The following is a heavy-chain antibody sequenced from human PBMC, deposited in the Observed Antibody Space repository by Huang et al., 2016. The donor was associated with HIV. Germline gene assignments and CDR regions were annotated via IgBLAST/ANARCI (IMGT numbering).Heavy chain of an antibody. J-gene: IGHJ5*02. CDR1: GFNFLTYA. D-gene: IGHD6-19*01. CDR2: INGDGIT. V-gene: IGHV1-3*01. CDR3: ARDKEAGTPFFDP. Sequence: QVQLVQSGAEVEKPGASVNLSCKASGFNFLTYALHWVRQAPGQRLEWMGWINGDGITKYSQNFQGRVTITRDRSANTVYVDLKSLTYEDTAVYYCARDKEAGTPFFDPWGQGTLVTVSS.